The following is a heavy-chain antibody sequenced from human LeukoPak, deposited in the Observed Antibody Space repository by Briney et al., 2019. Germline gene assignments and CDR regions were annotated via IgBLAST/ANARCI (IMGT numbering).Heavy chain of an antibody. CDR2: ISADGSVT. Sequence: GGSLRLSCAVSGFTFSRYWMQWVRQTPGKELVWVSCISADGSVTRYADSVKGRFTISRDNTKSTLYLQMHSLRAEDTAVYYCATAGGDGSRMGFDPWGQGTLVTVSS. CDR1: GFTFSRYW. V-gene: IGHV3-74*01. D-gene: IGHD2-15*01. CDR3: ATAGGDGSRMGFDP. J-gene: IGHJ5*02.